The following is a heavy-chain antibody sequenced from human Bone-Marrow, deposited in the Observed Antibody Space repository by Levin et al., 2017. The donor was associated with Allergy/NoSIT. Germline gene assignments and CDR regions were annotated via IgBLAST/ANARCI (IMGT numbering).Heavy chain of an antibody. CDR3: AKGSGVFDY. Sequence: GGSLRLSCAASGFTFRSSGMHWVRQAPGKGLEWVAVISYDGGLIHYADSVKGRFTISRDNSRNTLFLQMNSLGAEDTAVYYCAKGSGVFDYWGQGTLVTVSS. CDR1: GFTFRSSG. CDR2: ISYDGGLI. V-gene: IGHV3-30*18. J-gene: IGHJ4*02.